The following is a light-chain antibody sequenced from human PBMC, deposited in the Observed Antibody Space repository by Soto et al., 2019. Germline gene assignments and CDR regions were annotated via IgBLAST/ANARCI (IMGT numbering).Light chain of an antibody. CDR1: QSVSSN. Sequence: EIVMTQSPATLSVSPGERATLSCRASQSVSSNSAWYQQKPGQAPRLLIYGASTRATGIPARFSGSGSGTEFTLTISSLQSEDFAVYYCQQYNNWPPRSTFGPGTKVDIK. J-gene: IGKJ3*01. V-gene: IGKV3-15*01. CDR3: QQYNNWPPRST. CDR2: GAS.